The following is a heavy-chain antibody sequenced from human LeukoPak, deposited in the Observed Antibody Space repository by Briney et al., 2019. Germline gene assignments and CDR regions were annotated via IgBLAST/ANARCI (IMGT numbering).Heavy chain of an antibody. D-gene: IGHD2-2*02. J-gene: IGHJ6*03. CDR3: ARDDCSSTSCYNNYYYYMDV. CDR2: ISAYNGNT. CDR1: GYTFTSYG. V-gene: IGHV1-18*01. Sequence: ASVKVSCKASGYTFTSYGISWVRQAPGQGLEWMGWISAYNGNTNYAQKLQGRVTMTTDTSTSTAYMELRSLRSDDTAVYYCARDDCSSTSCYNNYYYYMDVWGKGTTVTASS.